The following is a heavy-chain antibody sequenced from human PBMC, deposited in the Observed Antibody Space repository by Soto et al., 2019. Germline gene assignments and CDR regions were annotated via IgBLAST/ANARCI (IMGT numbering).Heavy chain of an antibody. CDR3: ARGQVPAGPIDY. Sequence: SETLSLTCTVSGGSISSGDYYWSWIRQPPGEGLEWIGYIYYSGSTYYNPSLKSRVTISVDTSKNQFSLKLSSVTAADTAVYYCARGQVPAGPIDYWGQGTLVTVSS. D-gene: IGHD2-2*01. V-gene: IGHV4-30-4*01. CDR2: IYYSGST. CDR1: GGSISSGDYY. J-gene: IGHJ4*02.